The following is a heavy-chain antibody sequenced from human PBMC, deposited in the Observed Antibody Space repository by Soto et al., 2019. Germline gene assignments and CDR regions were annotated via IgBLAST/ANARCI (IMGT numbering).Heavy chain of an antibody. Sequence: ASVKVSCKASGYTFTSYGISWVRQAPGQGLEWMGWISAYNGNTNYAQKHQGRVTVTTDTSTSTAYMEMRSLRSDDTAVYYCAREDNGGIAAAGPDYYYYMDVWGKGTTVTV. CDR1: GYTFTSYG. J-gene: IGHJ6*03. V-gene: IGHV1-18*01. CDR2: ISAYNGNT. D-gene: IGHD6-13*01. CDR3: AREDNGGIAAAGPDYYYYMDV.